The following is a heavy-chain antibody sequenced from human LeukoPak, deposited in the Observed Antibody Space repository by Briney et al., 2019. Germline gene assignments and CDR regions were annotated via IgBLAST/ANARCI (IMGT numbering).Heavy chain of an antibody. CDR2: IYPGDSDT. D-gene: IGHD3-3*01. J-gene: IGHJ4*02. CDR1: GYRFTSFW. V-gene: IGHV5-51*01. Sequence: GESLKISCEASGYRFTSFWIGWVRHMPGKGREWMGIIYPGDSDTRYSPSFQGQVTISADKSISTAYLQWSSLKASDTAMYYCARLYYDFWSGYYTPPFSRGLDYWGQGTLVTVSS. CDR3: ARLYYDFWSGYYTPPFSRGLDY.